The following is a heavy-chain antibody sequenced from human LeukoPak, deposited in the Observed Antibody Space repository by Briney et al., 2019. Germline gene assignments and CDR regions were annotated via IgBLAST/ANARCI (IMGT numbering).Heavy chain of an antibody. J-gene: IGHJ4*02. V-gene: IGHV3-23*01. CDR3: AICKHWQRQRYSFEY. CDR1: GGTYSSYA. CDR2: FSGTSST. D-gene: IGHD3-3*02. Sequence: GGSLRLSCAVSGGTYSSYAMSCLRQAPGKGLEWVSTFSGTSSTSYADAVKGRVTISRDNSKNTLYLKMNSLRAEHTAVYYSAICKHWQRQRYSFEYWGQGALVTVAS.